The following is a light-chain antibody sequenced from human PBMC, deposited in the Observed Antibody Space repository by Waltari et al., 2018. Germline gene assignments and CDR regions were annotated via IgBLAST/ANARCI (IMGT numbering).Light chain of an antibody. J-gene: IGKJ2*01. CDR3: QQYGSSPPYT. Sequence: IVLTPSPGTLSFTPGERATLPCSASQSVSSSYLAWYQQKPGQAPRLLIYGASSRATGIPDRFSGSGSGTDFTLTISRLEPEDFAVYYCQQYGSSPPYTFGQGTKLEIK. CDR2: GAS. CDR1: QSVSSSY. V-gene: IGKV3-20*01.